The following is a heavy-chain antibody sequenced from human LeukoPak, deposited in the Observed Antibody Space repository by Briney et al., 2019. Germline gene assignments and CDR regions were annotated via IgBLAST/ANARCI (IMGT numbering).Heavy chain of an antibody. D-gene: IGHD2-15*01. J-gene: IGHJ5*02. V-gene: IGHV3-74*01. CDR1: GFTFSSYG. CDR2: NNGDGSTT. Sequence: GGSLRLSCAASGFTFSSYGMHWVRQAPGKGLMYISRNNGDGSTTNYADVVKGQFTMSRDNVKNTLYLQMNSLRVEDTAVYYCARDPRNVGLAPWGQGTLVTVSS. CDR3: ARDPRNVGLAP.